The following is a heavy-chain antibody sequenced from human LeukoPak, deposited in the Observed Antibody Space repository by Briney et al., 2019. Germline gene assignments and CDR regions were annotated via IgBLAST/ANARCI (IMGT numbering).Heavy chain of an antibody. CDR1: GFTFSSYG. D-gene: IGHD6-6*01. V-gene: IGHV3-23*01. J-gene: IGHJ4*02. CDR2: ISGSGGST. CDR3: ANQGAIAARPFDY. Sequence: GGSLRLSCAVSGFTFSSYGMSWVCQAPGKGLGWVSAISGSGGSTYYADSVKGRCTISRDNSKNTLYLQMNSLRAEDTAVYYCANQGAIAARPFDYWGQGTLVTVSS.